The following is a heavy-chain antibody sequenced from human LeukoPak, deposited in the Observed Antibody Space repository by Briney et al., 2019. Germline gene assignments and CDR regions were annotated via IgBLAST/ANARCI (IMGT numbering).Heavy chain of an antibody. CDR3: ARDRVYVPAAIGNDGHYYYGMDV. CDR1: GYTFTGYY. V-gene: IGHV1-2*02. Sequence: ASVKVSCKASGYTFTGYYMHWVRQAPGQGLEWMGWINPNSGGTNYAQKFQGRVTMTRDTSISTAYMELSRLRSDDTAVYYCARDRVYVPAAIGNDGHYYYGMDVWGQGTTVTVSS. D-gene: IGHD2-2*01. J-gene: IGHJ6*02. CDR2: INPNSGGT.